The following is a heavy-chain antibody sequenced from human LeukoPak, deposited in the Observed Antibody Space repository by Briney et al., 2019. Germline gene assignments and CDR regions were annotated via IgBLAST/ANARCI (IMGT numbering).Heavy chain of an antibody. J-gene: IGHJ2*01. CDR3: ARDFSSIENWYFDL. CDR2: IYTSGST. Sequence: SETLSLTCTVSGVSISSYYWSWIRQPAGKGLEWIGRIYTSGSTNYNPSLKSRVTMSVDTSKNQFSLKLSSVTAADTAVYYCARDFSSIENWYFDLWGRGTLVTVSS. CDR1: GVSISSYY. V-gene: IGHV4-4*07. D-gene: IGHD2/OR15-2a*01.